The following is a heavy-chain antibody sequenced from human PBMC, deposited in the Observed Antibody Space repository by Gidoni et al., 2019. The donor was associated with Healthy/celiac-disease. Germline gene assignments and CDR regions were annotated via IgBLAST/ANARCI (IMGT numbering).Heavy chain of an antibody. CDR2: INHSGST. Sequence: QVQLQQWGAGLLKSSETLSLTCAVYGGSFSGYYWSWIRQPPGKGLEWIGEINHSGSTNYNPSLKSRVTISVDTSKNQFSLKLSAVTAADTAVYYCARVRRGVVIIRKGAWFDPWGQGTLVTVSS. CDR3: ARVRRGVVIIRKGAWFDP. CDR1: GGSFSGYY. V-gene: IGHV4-34*01. D-gene: IGHD3-3*01. J-gene: IGHJ5*02.